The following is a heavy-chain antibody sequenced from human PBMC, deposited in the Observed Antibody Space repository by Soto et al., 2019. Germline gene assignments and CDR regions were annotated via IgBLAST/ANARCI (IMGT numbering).Heavy chain of an antibody. CDR2: IYYSGST. D-gene: IGHD5-12*01. CDR3: ARGVATIYNFDY. J-gene: IGHJ4*02. V-gene: IGHV4-59*01. CDR1: GGSISSYY. Sequence: SETLSLTCTVSGGSISSYYWSWIRQPPGKGLEWIGYIYYSGSTNYNPSLKSRVTISVDTSKNQFSLKLSSVTAAGTAVYYCARGVATIYNFDYWGQGTLVTVSS.